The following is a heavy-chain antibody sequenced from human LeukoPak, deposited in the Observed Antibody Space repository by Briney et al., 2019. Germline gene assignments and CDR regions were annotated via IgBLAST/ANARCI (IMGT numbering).Heavy chain of an antibody. D-gene: IGHD1-26*01. CDR2: ISGSGGST. CDR3: VKDATLNPYSGSYSDY. CDR1: GFSFDAYA. Sequence: PGGSLRISCAASGFSFDAYAMSWVRQAPGKGLEWVSAISGSGGSTYHADSVKGRFTISRDNSENTLSLQMNNLRAEDTALYYCVKDATLNPYSGSYSDYWGQGTLVTVSS. J-gene: IGHJ4*02. V-gene: IGHV3-23*01.